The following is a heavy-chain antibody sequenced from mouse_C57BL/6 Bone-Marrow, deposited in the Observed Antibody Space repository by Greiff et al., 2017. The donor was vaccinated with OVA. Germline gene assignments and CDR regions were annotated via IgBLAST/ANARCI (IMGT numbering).Heavy chain of an antibody. CDR3: ARQLRLRMDY. J-gene: IGHJ4*01. V-gene: IGHV1-4*01. CDR1: GYTFTSYT. D-gene: IGHD3-2*02. CDR2: INPSSGYT. Sequence: QVQLQQSGAELARPSASVKMSCKASGYTFTSYTMHWVKQRPGQGLEWIGYINPSSGYTKYNQKFKDKATLTADKSSSTAYMQLSSLTSEDSAVYYCARQLRLRMDYWGQGTSVTVSS.